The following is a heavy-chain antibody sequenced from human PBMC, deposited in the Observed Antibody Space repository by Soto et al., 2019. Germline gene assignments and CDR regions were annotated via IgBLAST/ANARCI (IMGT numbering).Heavy chain of an antibody. V-gene: IGHV4-39*01. CDR3: ARSVRGELLYTGNYYYYGMDV. D-gene: IGHD3-10*01. Sequence: SETLSLACTVSGGSISSTTYYWGWIRQPPGKGLEWIASIYYSGSTYYNPSLKSRVTISVDTSKNQFSLKLSSVTAADTAVYYCARSVRGELLYTGNYYYYGMDVWGQATTVTVSS. J-gene: IGHJ6*02. CDR1: GGSISSTTYY. CDR2: IYYSGST.